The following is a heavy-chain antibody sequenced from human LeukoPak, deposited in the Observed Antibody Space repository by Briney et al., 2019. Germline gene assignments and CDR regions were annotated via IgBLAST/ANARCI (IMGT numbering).Heavy chain of an antibody. V-gene: IGHV3-11*01. D-gene: IGHD2-15*01. J-gene: IGHJ5*02. CDR1: GFTFSDHH. Sequence: GGSLRLSCVVSGFTFSDHHMSWIRQAPGKGLEWVSYISRDNSTTYYADSVKGRFTVSRDNAKDSLYLQMNSLRAEDTAVYYCARQGYCSRGSCYWSGWFDPWGQGTLVTVSS. CDR3: ARQGYCSRGSCYWSGWFDP. CDR2: ISRDNSTT.